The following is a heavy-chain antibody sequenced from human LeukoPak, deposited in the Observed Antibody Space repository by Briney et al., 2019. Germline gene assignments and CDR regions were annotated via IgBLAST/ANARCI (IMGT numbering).Heavy chain of an antibody. CDR2: ISSSSSYI. D-gene: IGHD6-13*01. CDR3: ARSFLSIAAAATDY. J-gene: IGHJ4*02. CDR1: GFTFSSYS. Sequence: GGSLRLSCAASGFTFSSYSMNWVRQAPGKGLEWVSSISSSSSYIYYADSVKGRFTISRDNAKNSLYLQMNSLRAEDKAVYYCARSFLSIAAAATDYWGQGTLVTVSS. V-gene: IGHV3-21*01.